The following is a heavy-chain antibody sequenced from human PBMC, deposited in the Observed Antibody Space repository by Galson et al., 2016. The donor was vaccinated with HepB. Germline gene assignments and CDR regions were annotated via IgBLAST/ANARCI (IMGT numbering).Heavy chain of an antibody. Sequence: CAISGDSVSSNSATWNWIRLSPSRGLEWLGRTYYRSKWYSDYALSVKSRITINADTTKSQFSLQLNSGTPEDTAVYYCGRRNGNGFDVWGQGTTVTVSS. V-gene: IGHV6-1*01. CDR2: TYYRSKWYS. CDR1: GDSVSSNSAT. D-gene: IGHD1-1*01. CDR3: GRRNGNGFDV. J-gene: IGHJ6*02.